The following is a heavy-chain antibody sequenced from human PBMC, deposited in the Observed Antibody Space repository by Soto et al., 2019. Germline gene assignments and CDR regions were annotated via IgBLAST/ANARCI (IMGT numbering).Heavy chain of an antibody. Sequence: GESLKISCKGSGYSFTSYWIGWVRQMPGKGLEWMGIIYPGDSDTRYSPSFQGQVTISADKSISTAYLQWSSLKASDTAMYYCGIAWVVPAAQYPHYYDGMDVWGQGTTVTV. V-gene: IGHV5-51*01. CDR1: GYSFTSYW. CDR3: GIAWVVPAAQYPHYYDGMDV. J-gene: IGHJ6*02. CDR2: IYPGDSDT. D-gene: IGHD2-2*01.